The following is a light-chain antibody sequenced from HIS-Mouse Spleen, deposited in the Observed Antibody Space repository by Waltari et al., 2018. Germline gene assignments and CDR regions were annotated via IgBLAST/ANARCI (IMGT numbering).Light chain of an antibody. J-gene: IGLJ1*01. CDR1: SLRSYY. V-gene: IGLV3-19*01. CDR3: AAWDDSLSGYV. CDR2: GKN. Sequence: SSELTQDPAVSVALGQTVRITCQGDSLRSYYASWYQQKPGQAPVLVIYGKNNRPSGIPDRFSGSKSGTSASLAISGLRSEDEADYYCAAWDDSLSGYVFGTGTKVTVL.